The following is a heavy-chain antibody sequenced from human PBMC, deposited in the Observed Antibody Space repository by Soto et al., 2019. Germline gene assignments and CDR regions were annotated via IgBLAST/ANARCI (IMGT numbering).Heavy chain of an antibody. D-gene: IGHD6-6*01. CDR3: ARVEEGIAARPRGYYFDY. CDR1: GVSFSGYY. V-gene: IGHV4-34*01. CDR2: INHSGST. Sequence: SETLSLTCAVYGVSFSGYYWSWIRQPPGKGLEWIGEINHSGSTNYNPSLKSRVTISVDTSKNQFSLKLSSVTAADTAVYYCARVEEGIAARPRGYYFDYWGQGTLVTVSS. J-gene: IGHJ4*02.